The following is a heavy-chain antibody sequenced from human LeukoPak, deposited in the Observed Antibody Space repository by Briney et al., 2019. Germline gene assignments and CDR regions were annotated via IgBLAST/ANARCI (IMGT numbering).Heavy chain of an antibody. V-gene: IGHV3-74*01. D-gene: IGHD2-2*01. Sequence: GGSLRLSCIASGFSFSGHWMHWARQLPGKGLVWVSRISPTGSTTSYADSVKGRFTISRDNSENTLYLQMNSLRAEDTAVYYCARDPSYCSSTSCYVGSPLYYYYPMDVWGQGTTVTVSS. CDR1: GFSFSGHW. J-gene: IGHJ6*02. CDR3: ARDPSYCSSTSCYVGSPLYYYYPMDV. CDR2: ISPTGSTT.